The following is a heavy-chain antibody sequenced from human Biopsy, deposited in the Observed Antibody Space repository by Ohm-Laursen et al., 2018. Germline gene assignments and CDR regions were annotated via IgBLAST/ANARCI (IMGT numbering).Heavy chain of an antibody. D-gene: IGHD3-3*01. J-gene: IGHJ4*02. Sequence: TLSLTCAVSGGSISDSTYHWGWIRQSPGKGLEWIGNIYYSGNTDYSPSLKSRVTISVDTSNNQFSLKLRSVTAADTAVYYCARQVDFWSGYVDHWGQGTLVTVSS. CDR2: IYYSGNT. CDR3: ARQVDFWSGYVDH. CDR1: GGSISDSTYH. V-gene: IGHV4-39*01.